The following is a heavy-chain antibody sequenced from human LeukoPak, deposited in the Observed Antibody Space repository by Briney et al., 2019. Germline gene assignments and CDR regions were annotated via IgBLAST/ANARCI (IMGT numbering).Heavy chain of an antibody. D-gene: IGHD6-6*01. CDR1: GTSISSYY. V-gene: IGHV4-59*01. CDR2: IYYSGIT. CDR3: ASGSSGPNPFDY. J-gene: IGHJ4*02. Sequence: SETLSLTCTVSGTSISSYYWNWIRQPPGKGLEWIGYIYYSGITKSNPSLKSRVTISVNTSRNQMSLKLTSVTAADTAVYYCASGSSGPNPFDYWGQGTLVTVSS.